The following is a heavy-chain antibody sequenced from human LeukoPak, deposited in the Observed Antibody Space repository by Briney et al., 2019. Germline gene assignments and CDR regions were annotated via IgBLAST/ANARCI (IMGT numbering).Heavy chain of an antibody. CDR2: INPSGGST. CDR3: ARDGLITIFGVVRDAFDI. CDR1: GYTFTSYY. Sequence: ASVKVSCKASGYTFTSYYMHWVRQAPGQGLEWMGIINPSGGSTSYAQKFQGRVTMTRDMSTSTVYMELSSLRSEDTAVYYCARDGLITIFGVVRDAFDIWGQGTMVTVSS. D-gene: IGHD3-3*01. V-gene: IGHV1-46*01. J-gene: IGHJ3*02.